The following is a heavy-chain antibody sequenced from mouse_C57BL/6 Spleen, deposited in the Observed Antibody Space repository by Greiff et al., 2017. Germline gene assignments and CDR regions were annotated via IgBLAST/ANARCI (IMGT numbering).Heavy chain of an antibody. CDR3: ARWNREGFAY. CDR2: IDPSDSYT. Sequence: QVQLQQPGAELVMPGASVKLSCKASGYTFTSYWMHWVKQRPGQGLEWIGEIDPSDSYTNYNQKFKGKSTLTVDKSSSTAYMQLSSLTSEDSAVYYCARWNREGFAYWGQGTLVTVSA. CDR1: GYTFTSYW. J-gene: IGHJ3*01. V-gene: IGHV1-69*01.